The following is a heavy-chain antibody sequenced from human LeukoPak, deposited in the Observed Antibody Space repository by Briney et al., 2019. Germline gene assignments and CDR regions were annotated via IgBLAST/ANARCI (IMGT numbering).Heavy chain of an antibody. D-gene: IGHD2-2*01. J-gene: IGHJ6*04. Sequence: TGGSLRLSCAASGFTFSSYSMNWVRQAPGKGLEWVSSISSSSSYIYYADSVKGRFTISRDNAKNSLYLQMNSLRAEDTAVYYCAREGIVPAARDYYYYYGMDVWGKGTTVTVFS. CDR3: AREGIVPAARDYYYYYGMDV. V-gene: IGHV3-21*01. CDR2: ISSSSSYI. CDR1: GFTFSSYS.